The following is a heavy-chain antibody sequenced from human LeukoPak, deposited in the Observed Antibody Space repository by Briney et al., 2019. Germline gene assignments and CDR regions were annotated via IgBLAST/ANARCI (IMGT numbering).Heavy chain of an antibody. CDR3: AADSKSAVAGLVRFDY. CDR2: IYYSGSS. J-gene: IGHJ4*02. V-gene: IGHV4-31*03. D-gene: IGHD6-19*01. Sequence: PSETLSLTCTVSGGSISTGGFYWTWIRQHPGKGLEWIGYIYYSGSSYYNPSLKSRLTMSVYTSKNQFSLKLSSVTAADTAVYYCAADSKSAVAGLVRFDYWGQGILVTVSS. CDR1: GGSISTGGFY.